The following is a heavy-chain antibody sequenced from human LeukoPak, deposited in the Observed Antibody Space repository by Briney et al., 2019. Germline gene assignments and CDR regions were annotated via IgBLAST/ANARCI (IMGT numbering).Heavy chain of an antibody. D-gene: IGHD6-13*01. CDR2: ISGSGGST. Sequence: GGTLRLSCAASGFTFSSYGMSWVRQAPGKGLEWVSAISGSGGSTYYADSVKGRFTISRDNSKNTLYLQMNSLRAEDTAVYYCARGSPYSSSWFGYWGQGTLVTVSS. J-gene: IGHJ5*01. CDR3: ARGSPYSSSWFGY. CDR1: GFTFSSYG. V-gene: IGHV3-23*01.